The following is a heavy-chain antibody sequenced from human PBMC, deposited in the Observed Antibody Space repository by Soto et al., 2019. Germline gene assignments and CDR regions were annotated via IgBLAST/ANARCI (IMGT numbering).Heavy chain of an antibody. Sequence: QPGGSLRLSCAASGFTFSSYWMHWVRQAPGKGLVWVSGINSDGSSKSYADSVKGRFTISRDNSKNTLYLQMNSLRVDDTAVYYCAKVHSSAWSQLFAYWGQRTLVTVSS. V-gene: IGHV3-74*01. D-gene: IGHD6-19*01. J-gene: IGHJ4*02. CDR3: AKVHSSAWSQLFAY. CDR2: INSDGSSK. CDR1: GFTFSSYW.